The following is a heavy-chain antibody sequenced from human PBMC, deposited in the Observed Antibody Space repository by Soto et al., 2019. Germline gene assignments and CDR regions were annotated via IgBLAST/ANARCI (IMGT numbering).Heavy chain of an antibody. D-gene: IGHD6-13*01. CDR1: GGSIRSGGYY. CDR2: IYYSGST. V-gene: IGHV4-31*03. CDR3: ARSSGSWYSSLFDY. Sequence: PXETLPLTCTVSGGSIRSGGYYWSWIRQHPGKGLEWIGYIYYSGSTYYNPSLKSRVTISVDTSKNQFSLKLSSVTAADTAVYYCARSSGSWYSSLFDYWGQGTLVTVSS. J-gene: IGHJ4*02.